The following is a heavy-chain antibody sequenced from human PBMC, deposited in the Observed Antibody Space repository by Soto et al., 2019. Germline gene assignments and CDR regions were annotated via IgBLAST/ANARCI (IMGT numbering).Heavy chain of an antibody. V-gene: IGHV3-9*01. CDR2: ISWNSGSI. CDR1: GFTFDDYA. CDR3: AKDMESSWYGVDY. Sequence: GGSLRLSCAASGFTFDDYAMHWVRQAPGKGLEWVSGISWNSGSIGYADSVKGRFTISRDNAKNSLYLQMNSLRAEDTALYYCAKDMESSWYGVDYWGQGTLVTVSS. D-gene: IGHD6-13*01. J-gene: IGHJ4*02.